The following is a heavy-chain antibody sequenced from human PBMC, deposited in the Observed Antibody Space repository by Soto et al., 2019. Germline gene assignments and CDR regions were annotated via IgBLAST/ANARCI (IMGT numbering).Heavy chain of an antibody. CDR2: ISGSGGST. J-gene: IGHJ4*02. V-gene: IGHV3-23*01. D-gene: IGHD2-21*01. CDR1: GFTFSSYA. Sequence: PVVSMRLARAASGFTFSSYAMGWVRQAPGKGLEWVSAISGSGGSTYYADSVKGRFTISRDNSKNTLYLQMNSLRAEDSVVYYCAKKGALYCVYYFDYWGQGTLVTVSS. CDR3: AKKGALYCVYYFDY.